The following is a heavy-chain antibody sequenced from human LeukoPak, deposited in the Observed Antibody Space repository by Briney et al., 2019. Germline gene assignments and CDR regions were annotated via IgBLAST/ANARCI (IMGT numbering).Heavy chain of an antibody. J-gene: IGHJ4*02. D-gene: IGHD3-10*01. V-gene: IGHV4-59*01. CDR3: ARAEFGDFDY. CDR2: IYYSGST. Sequence: SETLSLTCTVSGGSISNYYWSWIRQPPGKGLEWIGYIYYSGSTNYNPSLKSRVTISVDTSKNQFSLKLSSVTAVDTAVYYCARAEFGDFDYWGQGTLVTVSS. CDR1: GGSISNYY.